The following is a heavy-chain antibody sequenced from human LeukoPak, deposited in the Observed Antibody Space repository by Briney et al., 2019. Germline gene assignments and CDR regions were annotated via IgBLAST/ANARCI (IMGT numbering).Heavy chain of an antibody. CDR1: GLIFARYA. V-gene: IGHV3-23*01. CDR2: ISGSGGRT. J-gene: IGHJ6*02. D-gene: IGHD2-21*01. Sequence: GGSLRLSCAASGLIFARYAMNWVRQAPGKGLEWVSTISGSGGRTYYADSVKGRFTVSRDNSKNTLYLQMNRLRAADTAVYYCAKHGGAGEVDYHYGMDVWGQGTTVTVSS. CDR3: AKHGGAGEVDYHYGMDV.